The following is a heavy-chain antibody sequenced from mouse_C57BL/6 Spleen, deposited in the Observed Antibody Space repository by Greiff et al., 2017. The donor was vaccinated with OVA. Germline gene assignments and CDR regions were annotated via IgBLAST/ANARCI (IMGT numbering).Heavy chain of an antibody. V-gene: IGHV1-18*01. J-gene: IGHJ3*01. D-gene: IGHD1-1*01. CDR2: INPNNGGT. CDR3: ARGGTTVVNPFAY. Sequence: EVQLQQSGPELVKPGASVKIPCKASGYTFTDYNMDWVKQSHGKSLEWIGDINPNNGGTIYNQKFKGKATLTVDKSSSTAYMELRSLTSEDTAVYYCARGGTTVVNPFAYWGQGTLVTVSA. CDR1: GYTFTDYN.